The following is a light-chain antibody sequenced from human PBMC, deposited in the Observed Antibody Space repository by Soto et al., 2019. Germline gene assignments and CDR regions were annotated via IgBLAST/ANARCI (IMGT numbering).Light chain of an antibody. CDR1: SGHSTYA. Sequence: QSVLTQSPSSSASLGASVKLTCTLLSGHSTYAIAWHQQQPEKGPRYLMQLNSDGSHSKGDGIPDRFSGSSSGAERHLTISSLQSEDEADYYCQTWGTAIHDVVFGGGTKLTVL. CDR2: LNSDGSH. V-gene: IGLV4-69*01. J-gene: IGLJ2*01. CDR3: QTWGTAIHDVV.